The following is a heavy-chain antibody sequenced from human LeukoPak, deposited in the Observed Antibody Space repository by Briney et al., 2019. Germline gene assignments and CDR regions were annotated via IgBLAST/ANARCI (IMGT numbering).Heavy chain of an antibody. J-gene: IGHJ4*02. CDR2: TSAYNGDT. D-gene: IGHD2-2*02. Sequence: ASVKVSCKASGYTFTSYGISWVRQAPGQGLEWMGWTSAYNGDTNYAQKLQGRVTMTTDTPTSTAYMELRSLRSDDTAVYYCARDRYCSSTSCYRDFLDYWGQGALVTVSS. V-gene: IGHV1-18*01. CDR3: ARDRYCSSTSCYRDFLDY. CDR1: GYTFTSYG.